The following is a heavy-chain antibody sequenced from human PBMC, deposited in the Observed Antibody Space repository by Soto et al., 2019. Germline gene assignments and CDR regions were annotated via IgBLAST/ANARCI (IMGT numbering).Heavy chain of an antibody. Sequence: GGSLRLSWADSGFRFSSYTMSWVRQAPGKGLEWVSTISINSAYIYYTDALRGRFTISRDNAKNSLHLQMNSLRAEDTAVYYCTRDASRDSSARGWFDPWGPGTLVTVSS. D-gene: IGHD6-13*01. J-gene: IGHJ5*02. CDR3: TRDASRDSSARGWFDP. CDR1: GFRFSSYT. V-gene: IGHV3-21*01. CDR2: ISINSAYI.